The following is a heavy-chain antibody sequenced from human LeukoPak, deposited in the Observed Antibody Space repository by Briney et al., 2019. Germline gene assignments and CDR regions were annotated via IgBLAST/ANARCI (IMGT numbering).Heavy chain of an antibody. J-gene: IGHJ4*02. D-gene: IGHD3-22*01. CDR2: IYYSGST. V-gene: IGHV4-39*07. Sequence: SETLSLTCTVSGGSISSTNYYWGWIRQPPGKGLEWIGTIYYSGSTFYNPSLKSRVTISVDTSKNQFSLKLRSVTAADTAVYYCARSVRYYYDSSGYYYFDYWGQGTLVTVSS. CDR1: GGSISSTNYY. CDR3: ARSVRYYYDSSGYYYFDY.